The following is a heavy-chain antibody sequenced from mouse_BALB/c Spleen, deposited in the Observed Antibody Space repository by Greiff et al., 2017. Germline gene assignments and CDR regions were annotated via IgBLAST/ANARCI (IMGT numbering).Heavy chain of an antibody. CDR3: ARAYYDYFYAMDY. CDR1: GFSLTGYG. V-gene: IGHV2-6-7*01. CDR2: IWGDGST. J-gene: IGHJ4*01. Sequence: VKLMESGPGLVAPSQSLSITCTVSGFSLTGYGVNWVRQPPGKGLEWLGMIWGDGSTDYNSALKSRLSISKDNSKSQVFLKMNSLQTDDTARYYCARAYYDYFYAMDYWGQGTSVTVSS. D-gene: IGHD2-4*01.